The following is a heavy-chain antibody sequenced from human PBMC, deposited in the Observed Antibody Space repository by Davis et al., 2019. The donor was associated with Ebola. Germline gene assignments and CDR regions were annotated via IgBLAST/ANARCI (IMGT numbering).Heavy chain of an antibody. Sequence: GESLKISCAASGFTFSGSAMHWVRQAPGKGLEWVANIKQDGSEKYYVDSVKGRFTISRDNAKNSLYLQMNSLRDEDTAVYYCAKDEAYGDYLYYYGMDVWGQGTTVTVSS. D-gene: IGHD4-17*01. CDR1: GFTFSGSA. V-gene: IGHV3-7*01. CDR3: AKDEAYGDYLYYYGMDV. J-gene: IGHJ6*02. CDR2: IKQDGSEK.